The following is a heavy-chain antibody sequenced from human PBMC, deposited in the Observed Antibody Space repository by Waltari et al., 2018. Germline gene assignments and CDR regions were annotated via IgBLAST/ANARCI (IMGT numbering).Heavy chain of an antibody. Sequence: QMQMPESGPGLGKPSGTLSAPVTASGESMSTRDWWSWLRKSPEKGLEWIGQIRRSGRTHYNPSFESRVSISVDPSSNLFSLRMTSTAAADTAVYYCARDRGRGIYLDSWGRGTLVTVSA. V-gene: IGHV4-4*02. CDR2: IRRSGRT. D-gene: IGHD2-15*01. J-gene: IGHJ4*02. CDR1: GESMSTRDW. CDR3: ARDRGRGIYLDS.